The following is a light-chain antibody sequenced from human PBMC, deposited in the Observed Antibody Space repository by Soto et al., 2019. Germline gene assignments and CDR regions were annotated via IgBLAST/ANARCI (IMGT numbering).Light chain of an antibody. J-gene: IGLJ3*02. CDR2: LNSDGSH. CDR1: SGHNSYA. V-gene: IGLV4-69*01. CDR3: KTWGTDIRG. Sequence: QTVVTQPPSASASLGASVKLTCTLSSGHNSYAIAWHQQQPEKGPRYLMKLNSDGSHSKGDGIPDRFSGSSSGAERYLTISSIQSEDEADYYCKTWGTDIRGFGGGTKLTVL.